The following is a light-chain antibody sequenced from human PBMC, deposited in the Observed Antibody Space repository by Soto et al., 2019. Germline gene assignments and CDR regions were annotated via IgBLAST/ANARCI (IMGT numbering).Light chain of an antibody. CDR1: SSDVGSYPY. Sequence: QSVLTQPASVSGSPGQSITISCTGTSSDVGSYPYVSWYQQHPGKAPKLMIYDVNSRPSGVSNRFSGSKSGNTASLTISGLHPDDEGDYYCGSYTTSSTVVFGGGTKLTVL. CDR2: DVN. V-gene: IGLV2-14*03. J-gene: IGLJ2*01. CDR3: GSYTTSSTVV.